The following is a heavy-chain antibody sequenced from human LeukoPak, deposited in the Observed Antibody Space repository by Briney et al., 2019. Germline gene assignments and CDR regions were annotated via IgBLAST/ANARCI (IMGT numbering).Heavy chain of an antibody. CDR1: GFTVSSNY. V-gene: IGHV3-53*01. CDR3: AAHPPSYYDFWGNYYYYYMDV. D-gene: IGHD3-3*01. J-gene: IGHJ6*03. CDR2: IYSGGST. Sequence: PGGSLRLSCAASGFTVSSNYMSWVRQAPGKGLEWASVIYSGGSTYYADSVKGRFTISRDNSKNTLCLQMNSLRAEDTAVYYCAAHPPSYYDFWGNYYYYYMDVWGKGTTVAVSS.